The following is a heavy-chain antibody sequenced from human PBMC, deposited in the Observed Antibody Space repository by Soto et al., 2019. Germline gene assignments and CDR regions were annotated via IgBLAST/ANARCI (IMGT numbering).Heavy chain of an antibody. CDR1: GDTIRSDY. CDR2: IYYSGST. CDR3: ARDLWVGARVGGFDI. D-gene: IGHD1-26*01. J-gene: IGHJ3*02. Sequence: PSETLSLTCSVSGDTIRSDYWNWIRQPPGKGLEWIGYIYYSGSTYYNPSLKSRVTISVDTSKNQFSLKLSSVTAADTAVYYCARDLWVGARVGGFDIWGQGTMVTVSS. V-gene: IGHV4-59*06.